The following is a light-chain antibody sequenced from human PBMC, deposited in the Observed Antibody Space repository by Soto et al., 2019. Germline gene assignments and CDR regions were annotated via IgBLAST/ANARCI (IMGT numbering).Light chain of an antibody. CDR1: NSDVGSYNL. J-gene: IGLJ1*01. CDR2: EVT. CDR3: FSYAGDSVYV. V-gene: IGLV2-23*02. Sequence: VLTQPASVSGSPRQSITISCTGTNSDVGSYNLVSWFQQHPGKAPKLVIYEVTKRPSGVSDRFSGSKSGNTASLTISGLQAEDEADYYCFSYAGDSVYVFGTGTKV.